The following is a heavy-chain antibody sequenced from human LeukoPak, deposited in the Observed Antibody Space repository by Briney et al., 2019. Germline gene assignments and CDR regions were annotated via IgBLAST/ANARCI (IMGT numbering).Heavy chain of an antibody. V-gene: IGHV4-34*01. Sequence: LRLSCAASGFTFSSYAMIWVRQAPGKGLEWIGEINHSGSTNYNPSLTSRVTISVDTSKTQSSLELSSVTAADTAVYYCARHGDSSGYVFDYWGQGTLVTVSS. CDR3: ARHGDSSGYVFDY. D-gene: IGHD3-22*01. CDR1: GFTFSSYA. J-gene: IGHJ4*02. CDR2: INHSGST.